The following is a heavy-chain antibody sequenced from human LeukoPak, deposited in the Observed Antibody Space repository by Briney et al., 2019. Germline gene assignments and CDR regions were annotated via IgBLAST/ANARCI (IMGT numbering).Heavy chain of an antibody. V-gene: IGHV3-23*01. CDR2: ISGSGGST. Sequence: GGPLRLSCAASGFTFSRHAMIWVPQAPGKGLEWVSAISGSGGSTYYAVSVKGRFTISRDNSKNTLYLQMNSLRAEDTAVYYCARKSTAARLDDYWGQGTLVTVSS. J-gene: IGHJ4*02. D-gene: IGHD6-13*01. CDR3: ARKSTAARLDDY. CDR1: GFTFSRHA.